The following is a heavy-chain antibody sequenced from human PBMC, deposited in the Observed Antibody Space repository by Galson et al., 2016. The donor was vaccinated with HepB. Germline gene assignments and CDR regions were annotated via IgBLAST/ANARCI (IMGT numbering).Heavy chain of an antibody. Sequence: SETLSLTCTVSGGSIRSSNYYGAWIRQPPGKGLEWIGSTYHTGSSYYNPSLKRRVTISVDLSKNQFSLKLASVTAADTAVYYCARPSSSGFCNGGTCYHWYFDLWGRGTLVTVSS. D-gene: IGHD2-15*01. CDR3: ARPSSSGFCNGGTCYHWYFDL. CDR2: TYHTGSS. J-gene: IGHJ2*01. V-gene: IGHV4-39*01. CDR1: GGSIRSSNYY.